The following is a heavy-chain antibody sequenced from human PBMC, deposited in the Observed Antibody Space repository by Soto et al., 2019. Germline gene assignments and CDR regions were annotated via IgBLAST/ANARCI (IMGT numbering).Heavy chain of an antibody. CDR1: GFTFSSYA. J-gene: IGHJ6*03. Sequence: GGSLRLSCAASGFTFSSYAMSWVRQAPGKGLEWVSAISGSGGSTYYADSVKGRFTISRDNSKNTLYLQMNSLRAEDTAVYYCAARLFGTTGTTFDYYYMDVWGKGTTVTVSS. CDR3: AARLFGTTGTTFDYYYMDV. D-gene: IGHD1-1*01. CDR2: ISGSGGST. V-gene: IGHV3-23*01.